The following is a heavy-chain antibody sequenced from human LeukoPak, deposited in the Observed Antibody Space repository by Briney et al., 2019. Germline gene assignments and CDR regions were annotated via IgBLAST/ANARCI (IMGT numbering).Heavy chain of an antibody. J-gene: IGHJ4*02. CDR2: IYYSGSA. V-gene: IGHV4-31*03. CDR1: GDSISSGGYY. Sequence: SETLSLTCTVSGDSISSGGYYWSWIRQHPGYGLEWIGFIYYSGSAYYIPPLKGRVTISVDTSKNQFSLWLSSVTAADTAVYYCARDSVAAAGTWDYWGQGTLVTVSS. CDR3: ARDSVAAAGTWDY. D-gene: IGHD6-13*01.